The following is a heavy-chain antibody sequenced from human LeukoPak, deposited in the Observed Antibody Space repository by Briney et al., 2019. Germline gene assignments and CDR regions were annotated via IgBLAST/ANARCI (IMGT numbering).Heavy chain of an antibody. J-gene: IGHJ5*02. Sequence: SETLSLTCAVYGGSFSGYYWSWIRQPPGKGLEWIGEINHSGSTNYNPSLKSRVTISVDTSKNQFSLKLSSVTAADTAVYYCARHRARITMTKPHQGRMSWFDPWGQGTLVTVSS. D-gene: IGHD3-22*01. V-gene: IGHV4-34*01. CDR2: INHSGST. CDR3: ARHRARITMTKPHQGRMSWFDP. CDR1: GGSFSGYY.